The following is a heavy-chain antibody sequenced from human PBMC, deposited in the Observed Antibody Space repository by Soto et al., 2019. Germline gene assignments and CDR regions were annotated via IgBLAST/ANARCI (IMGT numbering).Heavy chain of an antibody. Sequence: SQTLSLTCAISGDSVSSTSAAWSWIRQSPSRGLEWLGRTYYRSKWYSDYAVSVKSRITINPDTSKNQYSLQLNSVTPEDTAVYYCARGSYYSGWVWGQGTLVTVSS. J-gene: IGHJ4*02. V-gene: IGHV6-1*01. CDR3: ARGSYYSGWV. D-gene: IGHD6-19*01. CDR1: GDSVSSTSAA. CDR2: TYYRSKWYS.